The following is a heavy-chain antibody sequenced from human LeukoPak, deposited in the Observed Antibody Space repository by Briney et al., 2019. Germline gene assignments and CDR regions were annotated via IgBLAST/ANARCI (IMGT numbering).Heavy chain of an antibody. J-gene: IGHJ4*02. D-gene: IGHD3-3*01. V-gene: IGHV4-59*01. Sequence: SETLSLTCTVSGGSISSYYWSWIRQPPGKGLEWIGYIYYSGSTNYNPPLKSRVTISVDTSKNQFSLKLSSVTAADTAVYYCARADYDFWSGYYLAYWGQGTLVTVSS. CDR3: ARADYDFWSGYYLAY. CDR1: GGSISSYY. CDR2: IYYSGST.